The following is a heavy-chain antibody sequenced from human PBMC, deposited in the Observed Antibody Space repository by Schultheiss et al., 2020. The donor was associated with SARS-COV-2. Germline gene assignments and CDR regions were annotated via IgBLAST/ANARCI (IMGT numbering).Heavy chain of an antibody. CDR2: IYYSGST. CDR1: GGSISSGGYY. D-gene: IGHD6-13*01. Sequence: SETLSLTCTVSGGSISSGGYYWSWIRQHPGKGLEWIGYIYYSGSTYYNPSLKSRVTISVDTSKNQFSLKLSSVTAADTAVYYCARAFQPVAASSTYYYNMDVWGQGTTVTVSS. CDR3: ARAFQPVAASSTYYYNMDV. V-gene: IGHV4-31*03. J-gene: IGHJ6*02.